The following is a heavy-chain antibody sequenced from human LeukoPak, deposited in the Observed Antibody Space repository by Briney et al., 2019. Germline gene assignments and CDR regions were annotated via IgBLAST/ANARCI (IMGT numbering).Heavy chain of an antibody. CDR3: ASIELNYYYYMDV. D-gene: IGHD2/OR15-2a*01. CDR2: ISGSGGST. CDR1: GFTFSSYA. Sequence: GGSLRLSCAASGFTFSSYAMSWVRQAPGKGLEWVSAISGSGGSTYYADSVKGRFTISRDNSKNTLYLQMNSLRAEDTAVYYCASIELNYYYYMDVWGKGTTVTVSS. V-gene: IGHV3-23*01. J-gene: IGHJ6*03.